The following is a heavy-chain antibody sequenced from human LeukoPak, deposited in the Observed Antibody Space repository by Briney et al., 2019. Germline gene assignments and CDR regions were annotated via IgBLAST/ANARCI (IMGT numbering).Heavy chain of an antibody. Sequence: PGRSLRLSCTASGFTFGDYAMSWVRQAPGKGLEWVGFIRSKAYGGTTEYAASVKGRFTISRDDSKSIAYLQMNSLKTEDAAVYYCTRTILGYYYDSSGYWFDYWGQGTLVTVSS. CDR2: IRSKAYGGTT. CDR1: GFTFGDYA. V-gene: IGHV3-49*04. J-gene: IGHJ4*02. CDR3: TRTILGYYYDSSGYWFDY. D-gene: IGHD3-22*01.